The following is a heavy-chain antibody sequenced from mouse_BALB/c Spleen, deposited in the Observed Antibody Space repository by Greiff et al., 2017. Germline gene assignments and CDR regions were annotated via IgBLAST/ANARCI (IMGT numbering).Heavy chain of an antibody. D-gene: IGHD2-1*01. CDR1: GFTFSSFG. J-gene: IGHJ3*01. CDR3: ARSGGNYVWFAY. V-gene: IGHV5-17*02. Sequence: EVKLVESGGGLVQPGGSRKLSCAASGFTFSSFGMHWVRQAPEKGLEWVAYISSGSSTIYYADTVKGRFTISRDNPKNTLFLQMTSLRSEDTAKYYCARSGGNYVWFAYWGQGTLVTVSA. CDR2: ISSGSSTI.